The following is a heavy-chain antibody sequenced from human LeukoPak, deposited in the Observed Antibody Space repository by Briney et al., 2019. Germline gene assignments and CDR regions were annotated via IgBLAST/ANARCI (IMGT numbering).Heavy chain of an antibody. CDR2: ISSSSSYI. J-gene: IGHJ4*02. Sequence: GGSLRLSCAASGLTFSSYSMNWVRQAPGKGLEWVSSISSSSSYIYYADSVKGRFTISRDNAKNSLYLQMNSLRAEDTAVYYCARDRPTVVIDYWGQGTLVTVSS. CDR3: ARDRPTVVIDY. D-gene: IGHD4-23*01. V-gene: IGHV3-21*01. CDR1: GLTFSSYS.